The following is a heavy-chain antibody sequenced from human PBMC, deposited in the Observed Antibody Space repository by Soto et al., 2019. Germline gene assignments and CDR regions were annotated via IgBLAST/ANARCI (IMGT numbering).Heavy chain of an antibody. V-gene: IGHV1-69*01. D-gene: IGHD3-10*01. CDR3: ASHYGYMVLGFTNWFDP. Sequence: QVQLVQSGAEVKKPGSSVKVSCKASGGTFSSYAISWVRQAPGQGLEWMGGIIPIFGTANYAQKFQGRVTITADESTSTAYMELSSLRSEGTAVYYCASHYGYMVLGFTNWFDPWGQGTLVTVSS. CDR2: IIPIFGTA. J-gene: IGHJ5*02. CDR1: GGTFSSYA.